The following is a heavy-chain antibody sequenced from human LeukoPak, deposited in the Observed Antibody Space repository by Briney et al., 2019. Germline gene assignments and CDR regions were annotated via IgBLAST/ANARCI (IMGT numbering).Heavy chain of an antibody. V-gene: IGHV1-69*13. J-gene: IGHJ4*02. Sequence: GASVKVSCKASGGTFSSYAISWVRQAPGQGLEWMGGIIPIFGTANYAQKFQGRVTITADESTSTAYMELSSLRSEDTAVYYCARDLRYGNRCCSSTSCYPNWVDYWGQGTLVTVSS. CDR1: GGTFSSYA. CDR2: IIPIFGTA. CDR3: ARDLRYGNRCCSSTSCYPNWVDY. D-gene: IGHD2-2*01.